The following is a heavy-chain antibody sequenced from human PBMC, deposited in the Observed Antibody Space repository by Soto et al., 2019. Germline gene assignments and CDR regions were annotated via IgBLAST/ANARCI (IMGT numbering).Heavy chain of an antibody. V-gene: IGHV3-30*18. J-gene: IGHJ6*03. CDR2: ISYDGSNK. CDR3: AKDTGQWPLYYYMDV. Sequence: GGSLRLSCAASGFTFSSYGMHWVRQAPGKGLEWVAVISYDGSNKYYADSVKGRFTISRDNSKNTLYLQMNSLRAEDTAVYYCAKDTGQWPLYYYMDVWGKGTTVTVSS. D-gene: IGHD6-19*01. CDR1: GFTFSSYG.